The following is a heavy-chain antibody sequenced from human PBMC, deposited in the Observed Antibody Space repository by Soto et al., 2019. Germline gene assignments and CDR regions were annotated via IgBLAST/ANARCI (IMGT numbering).Heavy chain of an antibody. D-gene: IGHD2-2*01. CDR3: AMHVVPAAMRDIVEDYYYYGMDV. CDR2: ISGSGGST. V-gene: IGHV3-23*01. Sequence: GGSLRLSCAASGFTFSSYAMSWVRQAPGKGLEWVSAISGSGGSTYYADSVKGRFTISRDNSKNTLYLQMNSLRAEDTAVYYCAMHVVPAAMRDIVEDYYYYGMDVWGQGTTVTVS. J-gene: IGHJ6*02. CDR1: GFTFSSYA.